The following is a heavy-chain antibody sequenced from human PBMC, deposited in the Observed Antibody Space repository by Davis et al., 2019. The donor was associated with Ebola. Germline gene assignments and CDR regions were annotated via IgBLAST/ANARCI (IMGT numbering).Heavy chain of an antibody. Sequence: PSETLSLTCTVSGGSISSSSYYWSWIRQPAGKGLEWIGRIYTSGSTNYNPSLKSRVTMSVDTSKNQFSLKLSSVTAADTAVYYCARDLALYYDFWSGSNWFDPWGQGTLVTVSS. J-gene: IGHJ5*02. CDR1: GGSISSSSYY. CDR2: IYTSGST. CDR3: ARDLALYYDFWSGSNWFDP. D-gene: IGHD3-3*01. V-gene: IGHV4-61*02.